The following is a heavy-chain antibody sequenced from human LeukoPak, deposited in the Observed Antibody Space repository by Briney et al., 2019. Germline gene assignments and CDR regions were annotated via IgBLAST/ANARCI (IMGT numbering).Heavy chain of an antibody. CDR3: ARGRWFGEPHFDY. CDR1: GGSISSYY. Sequence: SETLSLTCTVSGGSISSYYWSWIRQPPGKGLEWIGYIYYSGSTNYNPSLKGRVTISVDTSKNQFSLKLSSVTAADTAVYYCARGRWFGEPHFDYWGQGTLVTVSS. J-gene: IGHJ4*02. CDR2: IYYSGST. D-gene: IGHD3-10*01. V-gene: IGHV4-59*01.